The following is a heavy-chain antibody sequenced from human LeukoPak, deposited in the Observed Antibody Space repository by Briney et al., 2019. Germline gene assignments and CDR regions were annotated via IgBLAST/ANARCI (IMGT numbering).Heavy chain of an antibody. J-gene: IGHJ6*02. V-gene: IGHV4-61*01. CDR1: GGSVSSDSYS. D-gene: IGHD2-2*01. CDR3: AREHQSMDV. CDR2: IYYTGST. Sequence: SETLSLTCTVSGGSVSSDSYSWSWIRQPPGKGLEYIGHIYYTGSTNYNPSLKSRVTTLVDTSRNQFSLKLSSVTAADTAVYYCAREHQSMDVWGQGTTVTVSS.